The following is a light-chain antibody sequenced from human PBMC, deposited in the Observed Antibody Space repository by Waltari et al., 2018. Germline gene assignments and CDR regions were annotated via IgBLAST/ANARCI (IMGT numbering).Light chain of an antibody. CDR1: QSVSSN. CDR3: QQYNNWPLT. Sequence: EIVMTQSPATLSVSPGERATLSCRASQSVSSNLAWYQQKPGQAPRLLIYAAATRATGIPARFSGSGSVTEFTLTISSLQSEDFAVYYCQQYNNWPLTFGGGTKVEIK. V-gene: IGKV3-15*01. J-gene: IGKJ4*01. CDR2: AAA.